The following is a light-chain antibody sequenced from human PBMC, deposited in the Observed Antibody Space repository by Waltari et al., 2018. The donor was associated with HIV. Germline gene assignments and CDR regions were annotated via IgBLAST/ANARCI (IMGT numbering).Light chain of an antibody. CDR2: GNT. CDR3: QSYDSGLTAYV. CDR1: SHNIGAGYD. Sequence: QSVLTQPPSVSGAPGQRVTIPCTGSSHNIGAGYDVPWFQQLPGTAPKRLIYGNTNRPSGVPDRFSGSKSGTSASLAITGLQAEDEADYYCQSYDSGLTAYVFGTGTKVTVL. J-gene: IGLJ1*01. V-gene: IGLV1-40*01.